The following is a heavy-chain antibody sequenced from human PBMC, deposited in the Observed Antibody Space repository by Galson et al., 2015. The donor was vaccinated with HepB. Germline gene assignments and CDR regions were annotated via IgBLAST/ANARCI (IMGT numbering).Heavy chain of an antibody. Sequence: SVKVSCKASGYTFTSFAIHWVRQAPGQSLEWMRWINAGNGDTEYSQKFKGRVTMTRDTSANTAYMELSSLRSEDTAIYYCARTGGRITMVRGIITWLDPWGHGTLVTVSS. CDR3: ARTGGRITMVRGIITWLDP. J-gene: IGHJ5*02. CDR2: INAGNGDT. D-gene: IGHD3-10*01. V-gene: IGHV1-3*01. CDR1: GYTFTSFA.